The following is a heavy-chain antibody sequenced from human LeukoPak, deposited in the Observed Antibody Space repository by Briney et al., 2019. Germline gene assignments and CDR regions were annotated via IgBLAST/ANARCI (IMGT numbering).Heavy chain of an antibody. CDR3: AKSPSGWYSGHYFDY. D-gene: IGHD6-19*01. V-gene: IGHV3-23*01. Sequence: GSLRLSCAASGFTFSSYAMSWVRQAPGKGLEWVSAISGSGGSTYYADSVKGRFTISRDNSKNTLYLQMNSLRAEDTAVYYCAKSPSGWYSGHYFDYWGQGTLVTVSS. CDR2: ISGSGGST. CDR1: GFTFSSYA. J-gene: IGHJ4*02.